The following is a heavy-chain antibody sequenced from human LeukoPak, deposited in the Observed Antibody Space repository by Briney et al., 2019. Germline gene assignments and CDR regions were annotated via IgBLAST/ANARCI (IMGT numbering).Heavy chain of an antibody. Sequence: GGSLRLSCAASGFTFSSYSMNWVRQTPGKGLEWVSYISSSSSTIYYADSVKGRFTISRDNAKNSLYLQMNSLRAEDTAVYYCARASGYTIDYWGQGTLVTVSS. J-gene: IGHJ4*02. V-gene: IGHV3-48*04. CDR3: ARASGYTIDY. D-gene: IGHD5-18*01. CDR1: GFTFSSYS. CDR2: ISSSSSTI.